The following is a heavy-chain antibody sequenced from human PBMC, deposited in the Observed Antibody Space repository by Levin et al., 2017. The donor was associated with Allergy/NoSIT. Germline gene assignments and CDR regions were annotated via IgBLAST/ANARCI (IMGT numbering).Heavy chain of an antibody. CDR2: ISYDGSNK. D-gene: IGHD6-13*01. J-gene: IGHJ5*02. CDR3: ARGPRGASSWPHFDP. Sequence: PGGSLRLSCAASGFTFSTYGVHWVRQPPGKGLEWVAGISYDGSNKYYADSVKGRFSISRDNSKNTLYLQMTSLGADDTAVFYCARGPRGASSWPHFDPWGQGALVTVSS. CDR1: GFTFSTYG. V-gene: IGHV3-33*01.